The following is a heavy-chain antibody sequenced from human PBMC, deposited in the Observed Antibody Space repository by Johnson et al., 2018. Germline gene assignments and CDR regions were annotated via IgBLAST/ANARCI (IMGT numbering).Heavy chain of an antibody. V-gene: IGHV3-23*01. J-gene: IGHJ3*02. D-gene: IGHD4-23*01. CDR2: ISESGGST. CDR1: GFTFSSYA. Sequence: VQLMESGGGLVQXGGSXRLXCAASGFTFSSYAMSWVRQAPGKGLEWVSGISESGGSTYYADSVKGRFTISSDNSKNTLYLQMNSLRAEDTAVYYCAKRYYGGNSGAFDIWGLGTMVTVSS. CDR3: AKRYYGGNSGAFDI.